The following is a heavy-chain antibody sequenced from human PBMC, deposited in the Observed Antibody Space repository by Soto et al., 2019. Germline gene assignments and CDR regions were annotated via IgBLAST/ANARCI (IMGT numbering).Heavy chain of an antibody. Sequence: QVQLVESGGGVVQPGRSLRLSCAASGFTFSSYAMHWVRQAPGKGLEWVAVISYDGSNKYYADSVKGRFTISRDNSKNTLYLQMNSLRAEDTAVYYCARDPSIAAAGTLDLWGRGTLVTVSS. J-gene: IGHJ2*01. CDR3: ARDPSIAAAGTLDL. CDR2: ISYDGSNK. V-gene: IGHV3-30-3*01. D-gene: IGHD6-13*01. CDR1: GFTFSSYA.